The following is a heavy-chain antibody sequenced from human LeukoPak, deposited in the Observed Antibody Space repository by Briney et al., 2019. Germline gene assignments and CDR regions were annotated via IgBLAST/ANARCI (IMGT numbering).Heavy chain of an antibody. CDR2: ISSGSSTI. D-gene: IGHD3-22*01. Sequence: GGSLRLSCAASGFIFSSYNMNWVRQAPGKGLEWISYISSGSSTIYYADSVKGRFTISRDNAKNSLYLQMNSLTDEDTAVYYCAREPPGNYDSTGYYYAHFDCWGQGILVTVPS. CDR1: GFIFSSYN. J-gene: IGHJ4*02. CDR3: AREPPGNYDSTGYYYAHFDC. V-gene: IGHV3-48*02.